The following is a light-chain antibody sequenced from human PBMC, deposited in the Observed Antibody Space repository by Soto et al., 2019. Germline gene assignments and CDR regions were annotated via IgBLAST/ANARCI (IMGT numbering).Light chain of an antibody. J-gene: IGKJ1*01. CDR2: DVS. V-gene: IGKV3-20*01. Sequence: EIVLTQSPGTLSLSPGERATLSCRSSQSVSSNYLAWYQQKPDQAPRLVIYDVSGRATGIPDRFSGSGSGTDFTLTISRLEPEDFAVYYCQQYGSSPEFGQGTKVEIK. CDR1: QSVSSNY. CDR3: QQYGSSPE.